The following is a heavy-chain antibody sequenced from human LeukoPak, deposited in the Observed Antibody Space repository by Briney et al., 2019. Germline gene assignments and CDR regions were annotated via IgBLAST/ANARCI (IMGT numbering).Heavy chain of an antibody. J-gene: IGHJ4*02. CDR3: ARDRGPEYYGSGSSTDY. CDR1: EFTFSSYS. V-gene: IGHV3-21*01. Sequence: GGSLRLSCAASEFTFSSYSMNWVRQAPGKGLEWVSSISSSNNYIYYADSVKGRFTISRDNAKNSLYLQMNSLRAEDTAVYYCARDRGPEYYGSGSSTDYWGQGTLVTVSS. CDR2: ISSSNNYI. D-gene: IGHD3-10*01.